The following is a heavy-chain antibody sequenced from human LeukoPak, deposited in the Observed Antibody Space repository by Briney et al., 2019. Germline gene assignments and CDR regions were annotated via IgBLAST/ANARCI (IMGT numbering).Heavy chain of an antibody. Sequence: GSLRLSCAASGFTFSSYSMNWVRQAPGKGLEWVSYINSRSSTIYYADSVKGRFTISRDDSKNTLYLQMSSLRAEDTAVYYCAKVAGTTSFYYYMDVWGKGTTVTVSS. CDR2: INSRSSTI. J-gene: IGHJ6*03. D-gene: IGHD1-7*01. V-gene: IGHV3-48*01. CDR3: AKVAGTTSFYYYMDV. CDR1: GFTFSSYS.